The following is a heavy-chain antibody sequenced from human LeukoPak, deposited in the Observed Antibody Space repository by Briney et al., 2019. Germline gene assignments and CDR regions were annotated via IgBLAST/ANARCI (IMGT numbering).Heavy chain of an antibody. CDR1: GFTFSSYA. V-gene: IGHV3-30-3*01. J-gene: IGHJ6*04. CDR3: ARDTPLMDV. CDR2: ISYDGSNK. Sequence: GGSLRLSCAASGFTFSSYAMHWVRQAPGKGLEWVAVISYDGSNKYYADSVKGRFTISRDNSKNTLYLQMNSLRAEDTAVYYCARDTPLMDVWGKGTTVTVSS.